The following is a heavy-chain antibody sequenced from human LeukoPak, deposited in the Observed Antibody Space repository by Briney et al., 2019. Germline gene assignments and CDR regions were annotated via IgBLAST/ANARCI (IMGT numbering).Heavy chain of an antibody. J-gene: IGHJ6*03. CDR2: IRYDGSNK. V-gene: IGHV3-30*02. CDR1: GFTFSSYG. D-gene: IGHD6-13*01. Sequence: GGSLRLSCAASGFTFSSYGLHWVRQAPGKGLEWVAFIRYDGSNKYYADSVKGRFTISRDNSKNTLFLQMNSLRADDTAVYYCAAAAPHYYYMDVWGKGTTVTVSS. CDR3: AAAAPHYYYMDV.